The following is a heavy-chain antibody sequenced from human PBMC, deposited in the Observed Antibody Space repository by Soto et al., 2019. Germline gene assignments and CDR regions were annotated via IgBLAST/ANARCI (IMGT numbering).Heavy chain of an antibody. CDR3: ARYGGLIAD. CDR1: GFSFSTHW. V-gene: IGHV3-7*03. Sequence: EVQLVESGGGLVQPGGSLRLSCTASGFSFSTHWMTWVRQAPGNGLEWVASIKEDGRYKYYVDAVRGRFTISRDNAEKSLDLQMNSLRAEYTAMYHCARYGGLIADWGQGTLVTVSS. CDR2: IKEDGRYK. D-gene: IGHD2-15*01. J-gene: IGHJ4*02.